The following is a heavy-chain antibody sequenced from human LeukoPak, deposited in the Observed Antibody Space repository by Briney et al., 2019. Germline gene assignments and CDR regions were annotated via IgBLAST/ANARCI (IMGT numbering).Heavy chain of an antibody. D-gene: IGHD3-10*01. V-gene: IGHV4-39*01. Sequence: PSETLSLTCIASDDSISSRHYYRGWIRQPPGKGLEWIGSIHYSGSTYYNPSLKSRVTISGDMSKNQFSLKLTSVTAADAAVYYCARHLSYGSGDYQNYFDYWGQGILVTVSS. CDR2: IHYSGST. CDR3: ARHLSYGSGDYQNYFDY. J-gene: IGHJ4*02. CDR1: DDSISSRHYY.